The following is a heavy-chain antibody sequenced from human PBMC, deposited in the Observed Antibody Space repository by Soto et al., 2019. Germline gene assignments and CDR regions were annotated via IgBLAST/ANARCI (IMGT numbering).Heavy chain of an antibody. Sequence: EVQVVESWGGLVQPGGSLRLSCAASGFTFSSHWMTWVRQVPGKGLEWVANINQDGSDQYYVDSVKGRFTISRDNAKNSLCLHMNSLRVDDTAVYYCATSMRHTLNTWVQGTLVTVSS. J-gene: IGHJ5*02. D-gene: IGHD2-8*01. CDR1: GFTFSSHW. V-gene: IGHV3-7*01. CDR3: ATSMRHTLNT. CDR2: INQDGSDQ.